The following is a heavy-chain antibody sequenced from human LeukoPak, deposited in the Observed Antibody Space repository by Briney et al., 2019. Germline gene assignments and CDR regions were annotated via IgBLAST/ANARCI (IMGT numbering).Heavy chain of an antibody. V-gene: IGHV3-23*01. CDR1: GFTFSSYA. Sequence: GGSLRLSCAASGFTFSSYAMSWVRQAPGKGLEWVSAISGSGGSTYYADSVKGRFTISRDNSKNTLYLQMNSLRAEDTAVYYCASNLRPYYDFWSGYSIHPRPFDYWGQGTLVTVSS. D-gene: IGHD3-3*01. CDR3: ASNLRPYYDFWSGYSIHPRPFDY. J-gene: IGHJ4*02. CDR2: ISGSGGST.